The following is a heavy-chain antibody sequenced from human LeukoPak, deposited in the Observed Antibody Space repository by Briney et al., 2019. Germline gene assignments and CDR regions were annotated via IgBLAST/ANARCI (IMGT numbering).Heavy chain of an antibody. D-gene: IGHD5-18*01. J-gene: IGHJ4*02. Sequence: GASVKVSCKASGYTFTDYFIHWVRQAPGQGLQWMGWISAYNGNTNYAQKLQGRVTMTTDTSTSTAYMELRSLRSDDTAVYYCARRDTAMIQFDYWGQGTLVTVSS. CDR2: ISAYNGNT. CDR3: ARRDTAMIQFDY. CDR1: GYTFTDYF. V-gene: IGHV1-18*04.